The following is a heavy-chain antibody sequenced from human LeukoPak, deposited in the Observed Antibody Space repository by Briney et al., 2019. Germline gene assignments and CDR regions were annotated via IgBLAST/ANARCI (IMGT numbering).Heavy chain of an antibody. Sequence: SGTLSLTCAVSGGSISSSNWWSWVRQPPGKGLEWIGEIYHSGSTNYNPSLKSRVTISVDKSKNQFSLKLSSVTAADTAVYYCARVSRSSSCVWFDPWGQGTLVTVSS. CDR3: ARVSRSSSCVWFDP. CDR1: GGSISSSNW. J-gene: IGHJ5*02. CDR2: IYHSGST. D-gene: IGHD6-13*01. V-gene: IGHV4-4*02.